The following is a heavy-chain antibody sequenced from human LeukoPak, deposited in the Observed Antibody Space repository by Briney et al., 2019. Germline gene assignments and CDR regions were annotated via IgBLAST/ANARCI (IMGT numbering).Heavy chain of an antibody. CDR2: IYYSGST. D-gene: IGHD1-26*01. CDR1: GGSVSSSDYY. V-gene: IGHV4-39*07. J-gene: IGHJ3*02. CDR3: ARSLWELGGWVPLDI. Sequence: PSETLSLTCTVSGGSVSSSDYYWDWMRQPPGKGLEWIGSIYYSGSTYYNPSLKSRVTISVDTSKNQFSLKLSSVTAADTAVYYCARSLWELGGWVPLDIWGQGTMVTVSS.